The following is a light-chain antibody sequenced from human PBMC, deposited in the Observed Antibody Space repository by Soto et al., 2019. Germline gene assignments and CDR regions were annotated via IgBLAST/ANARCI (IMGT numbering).Light chain of an antibody. J-gene: IGKJ1*01. V-gene: IGKV3-15*01. CDR1: QSVIIN. Sequence: EIVMTQSPATLSVSPGERATLSCRASQSVIINLAWYQQKPGQAPRRLIYGASSRATGIPARFSGSGSGTEFTLTISSLQSEDFAVYYCQQYNNWPPRTFGQGTKVEIK. CDR3: QQYNNWPPRT. CDR2: GAS.